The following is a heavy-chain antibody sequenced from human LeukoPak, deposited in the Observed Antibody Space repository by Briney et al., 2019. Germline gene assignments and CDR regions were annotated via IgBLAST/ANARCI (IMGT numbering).Heavy chain of an antibody. CDR3: ARHDYDFWSGLFDF. CDR1: GASISSWY. D-gene: IGHD3-3*01. CDR2: IHGSGNT. V-gene: IGHV4-59*08. Sequence: SETLSLTCTIAGASISSWYWSWIRQPPGKGLEWIGNIHGSGNTNYNPSLKSRASMSLDTSKNQVSLNLTSVTAADTAVYYCARHDYDFWSGLFDFWGQGTLVTVSS. J-gene: IGHJ4*02.